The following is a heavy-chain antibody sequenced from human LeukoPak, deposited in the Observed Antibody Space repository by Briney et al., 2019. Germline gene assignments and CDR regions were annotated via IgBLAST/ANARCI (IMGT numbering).Heavy chain of an antibody. CDR3: ASSIAARPGYMDV. Sequence: GGSLRLSCAASGFTFSSYWMSWVRQAPGKGLEWVANIKQDGSEKYYVDSVKGRFTISRDNAKNSLYLQMNSLRAEDTAVYYCASSIAARPGYMDVWGKGTTVTVSS. D-gene: IGHD6-6*01. CDR2: IKQDGSEK. J-gene: IGHJ6*03. CDR1: GFTFSSYW. V-gene: IGHV3-7*01.